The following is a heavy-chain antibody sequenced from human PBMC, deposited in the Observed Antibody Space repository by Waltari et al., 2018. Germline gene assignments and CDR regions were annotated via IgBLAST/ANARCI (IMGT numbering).Heavy chain of an antibody. CDR3: AKAGRAVAGTWVDYFDS. Sequence: QVQLVESGGVVVQPGRSLRLSCAASGFSFSTDGRHWVRQAPVKGLEWVALIWNDGSNKYYADSVKGRFTISRDNSKNTLYLQMNSLTTEDTAIYYCAKAGRAVAGTWVDYFDSWGQGTQVTVSS. J-gene: IGHJ4*02. V-gene: IGHV3-30*18. D-gene: IGHD6-19*01. CDR2: IWNDGSNK. CDR1: GFSFSTDG.